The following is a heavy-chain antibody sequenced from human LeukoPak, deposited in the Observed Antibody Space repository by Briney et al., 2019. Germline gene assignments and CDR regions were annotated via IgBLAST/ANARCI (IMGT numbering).Heavy chain of an antibody. J-gene: IGHJ3*02. CDR3: ARGYKPASGKDGAFDI. D-gene: IGHD6-13*01. CDR1: GDSINNFY. CDR2: VYSSGTT. V-gene: IGHV4-4*07. Sequence: PSETLSLTCTASGDSINNFYWSWIRQPAGKGLEWIGRVYSSGTTDYNPSLKSRVSMSVDTSSNQFSLRLSSMTAADTALYYGARGYKPASGKDGAFDIWGQGTMVTVSS.